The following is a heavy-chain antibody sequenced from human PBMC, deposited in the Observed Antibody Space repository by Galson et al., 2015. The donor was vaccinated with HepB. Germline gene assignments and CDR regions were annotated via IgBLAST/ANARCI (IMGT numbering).Heavy chain of an antibody. V-gene: IGHV6-1*01. Sequence: CAISGDSVSNHSATWNWIRQSPSRGLEWLGRTYYRSKWFNDYAVSVKSRITVNPDTSKNQFSLQLNSLTPEDTAVYYCARMEATKDDWGQGTLVTVSS. J-gene: IGHJ4*02. CDR1: GDSVSNHSAT. CDR3: ARMEATKDD. D-gene: IGHD1-1*01. CDR2: TYYRSKWFN.